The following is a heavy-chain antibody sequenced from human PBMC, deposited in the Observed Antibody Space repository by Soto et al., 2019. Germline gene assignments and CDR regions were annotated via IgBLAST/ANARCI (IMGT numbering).Heavy chain of an antibody. CDR1: GDSVSNTNYL. CDR2: VYSRDAT. Sequence: SETLSLTCTVSGDSVSNTNYLWGWIRQPPGQGLEWIGAVYSRDATYFNPSLKSRVVISLDPSRKQFSLRLTSLTATDTAVYYCPRLRVADNWFDHWGQGTLVTVSS. J-gene: IGHJ5*02. CDR3: PRLRVADNWFDH. D-gene: IGHD6-19*01. V-gene: IGHV4-39*01.